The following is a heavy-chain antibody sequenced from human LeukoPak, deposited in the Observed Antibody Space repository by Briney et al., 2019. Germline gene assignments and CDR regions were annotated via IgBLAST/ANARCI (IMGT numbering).Heavy chain of an antibody. J-gene: IGHJ4*02. CDR2: IYSGGST. D-gene: IGHD3-9*01. Sequence: GGSLRLSCAASGFTVGSSYMSWVRQAPGKGLEWVSVIYSGGSTYYAESVKGRFTISRDNSKNTLYLQMNSLRAEDTAVYYCARETYNILIGFVEYCGQGTLVTVSS. CDR3: ARETYNILIGFVEY. V-gene: IGHV3-53*01. CDR1: GFTVGSSY.